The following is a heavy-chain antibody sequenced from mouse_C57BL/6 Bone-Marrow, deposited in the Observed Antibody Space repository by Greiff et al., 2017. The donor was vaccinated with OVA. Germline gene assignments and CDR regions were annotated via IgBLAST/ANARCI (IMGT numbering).Heavy chain of an antibody. D-gene: IGHD2-5*01. Sequence: LVKPGASVKLSCQASGYTFTEYTIHWVKQRSGQGLEWIGWFYPGSGSIKYNEKFKDKATLTADKSSSTVYMELSRLTSEDSAVYFCARHDPYYSNPAYWGQGTLVTVSA. CDR3: ARHDPYYSNPAY. J-gene: IGHJ3*01. V-gene: IGHV1-62-2*01. CDR2: FYPGSGSI. CDR1: GYTFTEYT.